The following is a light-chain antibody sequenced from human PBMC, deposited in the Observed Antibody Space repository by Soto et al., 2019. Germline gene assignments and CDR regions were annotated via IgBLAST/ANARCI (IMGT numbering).Light chain of an antibody. CDR2: DVS. V-gene: IGLV2-11*01. CDR3: CSYAGSYTFV. Sequence: QSALTQPRSVSGSPGQSVTISCTGTSSEVGGYNYVSWYQQHPGKAPKLMIYDVSERPSGVPDRFSGSKSGNTASLTISGLQAEDEADYYCCSYAGSYTFVFAPGTKLTVL. CDR1: SSEVGGYNY. J-gene: IGLJ1*01.